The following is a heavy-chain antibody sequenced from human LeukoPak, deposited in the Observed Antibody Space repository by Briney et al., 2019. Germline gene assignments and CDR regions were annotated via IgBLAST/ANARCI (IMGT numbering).Heavy chain of an antibody. D-gene: IGHD3-9*01. V-gene: IGHV3-7*05. CDR1: GFTFGSFW. J-gene: IGHJ5*02. CDR2: IKQDGSEK. CDR3: ARRGTRDFDWLPSFDP. Sequence: GGSLRLSCAASGFTFGSFWMTWVRQAPGKGLEWVANIKQDGSEKYYVDSVKGRFTVSRDNAKNSLYLQMNSLRAEDTAVYYCARRGTRDFDWLPSFDPWGQGTLVTVSS.